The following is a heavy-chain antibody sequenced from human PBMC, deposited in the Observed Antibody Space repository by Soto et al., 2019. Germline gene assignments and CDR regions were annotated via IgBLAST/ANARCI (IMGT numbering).Heavy chain of an antibody. D-gene: IGHD2-8*01. J-gene: IGHJ6*02. CDR2: INHSGST. Sequence: QVQLQQWGAGLLKPSETLSLTCAVYGGSFSGYYWSWIRQPPGKGLEWIGEINHSGSTNYNPSLKSRVTISVDTSKNQFSLKLSSVTAADTAVYYCAGGYCTNGVCRRRYYYYGMDVWGQGTX. CDR1: GGSFSGYY. CDR3: AGGYCTNGVCRRRYYYYGMDV. V-gene: IGHV4-34*01.